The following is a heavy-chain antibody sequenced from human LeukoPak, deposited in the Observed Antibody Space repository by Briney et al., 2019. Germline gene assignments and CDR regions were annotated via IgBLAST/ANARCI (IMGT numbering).Heavy chain of an antibody. CDR3: ARDRGTTVKPRYYMDV. J-gene: IGHJ6*03. Sequence: AASVKVSCKASGYTFTSYGISWVRQAPGQGLEWMGWINPNSGGTNYAQKFQGRVTMTRDTSISTAYMELSRLRSDDTAVYYCARDRGTTVKPRYYMDVWGKGTTVTVSS. V-gene: IGHV1-2*02. CDR2: INPNSGGT. CDR1: GYTFTSYG. D-gene: IGHD4-11*01.